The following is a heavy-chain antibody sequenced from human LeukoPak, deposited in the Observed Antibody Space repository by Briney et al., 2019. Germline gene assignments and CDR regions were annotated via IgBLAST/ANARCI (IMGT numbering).Heavy chain of an antibody. CDR2: IYPGDSDT. CDR1: GYSFTSYW. J-gene: IGHJ5*02. Sequence: AESLKISCKGSGYSFTSYWIGWVRQMPGKRLEWMGIIYPGDSDTRYSPSFQGQVTISADKSISNSYLQLTSLKSSDTAMYYCARHQDLSEPAASVRGGHGNWFDPWGQGTLVTVSS. D-gene: IGHD2-2*01. V-gene: IGHV5-51*01. CDR3: ARHQDLSEPAASVRGGHGNWFDP.